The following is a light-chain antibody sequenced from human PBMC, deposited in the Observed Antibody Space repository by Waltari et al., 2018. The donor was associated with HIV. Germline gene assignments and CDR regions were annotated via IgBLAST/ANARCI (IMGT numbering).Light chain of an antibody. CDR3: AAWDDSLNGM. CDR2: TND. CDR1: SSNIGSNI. J-gene: IGLJ3*02. V-gene: IGLV1-44*01. Sequence: QSVLTQPPSVSATPGQNVTISCSGSSSNIGSNIVNWYQQLPGAAPKLLIYTNDQRPSGVPDLFSGSKSGTSASLAISVLQSADEADYYCAAWDDSLNGMFGGGTKLTVL.